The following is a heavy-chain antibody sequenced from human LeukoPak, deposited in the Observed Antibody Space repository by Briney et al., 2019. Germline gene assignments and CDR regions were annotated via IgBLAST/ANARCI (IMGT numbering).Heavy chain of an antibody. CDR2: INSDGSST. CDR1: GFTYTVYL. D-gene: IGHD3-22*01. CDR3: ARAESRGYYFFDY. J-gene: IGHJ4*02. Sequence: GLSLRLLCAASGFTYTVYLMVGVRPAQGKGLVWVSRINSDGSSTTYADSVKGRFTISRDNAKNKLYLQMNSLRAEDTAVYYCARAESRGYYFFDYWGQGILVTVSS. V-gene: IGHV3-74*01.